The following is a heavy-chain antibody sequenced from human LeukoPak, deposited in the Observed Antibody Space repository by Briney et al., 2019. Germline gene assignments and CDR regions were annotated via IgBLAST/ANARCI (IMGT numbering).Heavy chain of an antibody. V-gene: IGHV4-34*01. J-gene: IGHJ5*02. CDR1: GGSFSGYY. CDR3: ARGPGYSGSDPYNWFDP. Sequence: SETLSLTCTVYGGSFSGYYWSWIRQPPGKGLEWIGEINHSGSTNYILTLKSRVTISVDTSRNHFSLKLNSVTAADTAVYYCARGPGYSGSDPYNWFDPWGQGTLVTVSS. D-gene: IGHD5-12*01. CDR2: INHSGST.